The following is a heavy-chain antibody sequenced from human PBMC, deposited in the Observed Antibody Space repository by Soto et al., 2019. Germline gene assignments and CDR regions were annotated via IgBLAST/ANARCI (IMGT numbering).Heavy chain of an antibody. D-gene: IGHD5-18*01. CDR1: GGTFGSYA. J-gene: IGHJ4*02. CDR2: NIPSSGTV. CDR3: ARGSYNFDY. V-gene: IGHV1-69*01. Sequence: QVQLVQSGAAVKKPGSSVKVSCKALGGTFGSYALSWVRQAPGQGLEWMGANIPSSGTVHYGQKFQGRLRITADESSSTVYMELSSLRSEDTALYYCARGSYNFDYWGQGTLVTVSS.